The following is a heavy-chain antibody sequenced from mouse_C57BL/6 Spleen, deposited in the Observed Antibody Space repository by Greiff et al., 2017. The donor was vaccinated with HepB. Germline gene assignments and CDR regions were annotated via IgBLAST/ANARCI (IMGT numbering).Heavy chain of an antibody. D-gene: IGHD1-1*01. CDR3: AREENYYYGSGYFDY. CDR1: GYTFTGYW. V-gene: IGHV1-9*01. J-gene: IGHJ2*01. Sequence: QVQLQQSGAELMKPGASVKLSCKATGYTFTGYWIEWVKQRPGHGLEWIGEILPGSGSTNYNEKFKGKATFTADTSSNTAYMQLSSLTNEDSAIYYCAREENYYYGSGYFDYWGQGTTLTVSS. CDR2: ILPGSGST.